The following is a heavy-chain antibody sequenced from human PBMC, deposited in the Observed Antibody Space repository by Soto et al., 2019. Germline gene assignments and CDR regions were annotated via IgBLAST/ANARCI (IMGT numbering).Heavy chain of an antibody. Sequence: QVQLVQSGAEVKKPGSSVKVSCKASGGTFSSYAISWVRQAPGQGLAWMGGIIPIFGTANYAQKFQGRVTITADESTRTAYMELSSLRSEDTAVYYCARIPLRDSSGYYLYYFDYWGQGTLVTVSS. CDR2: IIPIFGTA. CDR3: ARIPLRDSSGYYLYYFDY. CDR1: GGTFSSYA. V-gene: IGHV1-69*01. J-gene: IGHJ4*02. D-gene: IGHD3-22*01.